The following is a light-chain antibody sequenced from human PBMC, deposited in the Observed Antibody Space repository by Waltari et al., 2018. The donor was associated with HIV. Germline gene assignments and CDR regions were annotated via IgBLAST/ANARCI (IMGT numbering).Light chain of an antibody. V-gene: IGKV1-39*01. CDR2: AAS. CDR3: QQSYRIPRS. CDR1: ESIGKY. Sequence: DIRMTQSPSSVSASVGDRVTITCRASESIGKYLKWYQQKPGKAPKLLIHAASTLEGGVPSRFSGSGSGTDFSLTISGLQREDIATYYCQQSYRIPRSFGQGTKLEIK. J-gene: IGKJ2*04.